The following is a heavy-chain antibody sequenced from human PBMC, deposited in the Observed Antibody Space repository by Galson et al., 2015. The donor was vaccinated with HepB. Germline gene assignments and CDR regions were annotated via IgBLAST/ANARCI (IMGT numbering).Heavy chain of an antibody. J-gene: IGHJ3*02. Sequence: CAISGDSVSSNSAAWHWIRQSPSRGLEWLGRTYYRSKWYNDYAVSVQSRITINPDTSKNQFSLQLNSVTPEDTAVYYCARDHPSGDYGVDAFDIWGQGTMVTVSS. CDR1: GDSVSSNSAA. CDR2: TYYRSKWYN. CDR3: ARDHPSGDYGVDAFDI. D-gene: IGHD4-17*01. V-gene: IGHV6-1*01.